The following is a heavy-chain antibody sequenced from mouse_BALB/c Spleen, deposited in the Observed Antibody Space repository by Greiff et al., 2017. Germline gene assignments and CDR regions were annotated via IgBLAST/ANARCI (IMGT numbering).Heavy chain of an antibody. Sequence: EVKLVESGGGLVQPGGSLRLSCATSGFTFTDCYMSWVRQPPGKALEWLGFIRNKANGYTTEYSASVKGRFTISRDNSQSILYLQMNTLRAEDSATYYCARDRQAWFAYWGQGTLVTVSA. CDR1: GFTFTDCY. V-gene: IGHV7-3*02. D-gene: IGHD3-2*01. CDR2: IRNKANGYTT. CDR3: ARDRQAWFAY. J-gene: IGHJ3*01.